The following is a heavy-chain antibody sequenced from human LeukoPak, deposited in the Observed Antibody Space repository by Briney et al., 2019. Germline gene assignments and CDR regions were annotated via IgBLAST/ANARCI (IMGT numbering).Heavy chain of an antibody. CDR2: NSANSDNI. CDR3: ARDFCTGCNYYFYGMDV. Sequence: GMSVTLSCEPSRFIIDVCVMHWVRQAPERGLECVSGNSANSDNIGHADCVKGRFTLSRDNAKNSLYLHMNSLRTEDTALYYCARDFCTGCNYYFYGMDVWGRGTTVTVSS. CDR1: RFIIDVCV. J-gene: IGHJ6*02. V-gene: IGHV3-9*01. D-gene: IGHD2-2*01.